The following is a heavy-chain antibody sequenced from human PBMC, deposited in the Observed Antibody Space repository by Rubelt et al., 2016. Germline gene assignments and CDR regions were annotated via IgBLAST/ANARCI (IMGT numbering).Heavy chain of an antibody. CDR1: GFTFSDYA. V-gene: IGHV3-48*04. Sequence: CATSGFTFSDYAMSWVRQAPGKGLEWVSYISGSSTTIYYADSVKGRFTISRDNAKNSLYLQMNSLRAEDTAVYYCARSVVGDTFPDYWGQGTLVTVSS. CDR3: ARSVVGDTFPDY. J-gene: IGHJ4*02. D-gene: IGHD1-26*01. CDR2: ISGSSTTI.